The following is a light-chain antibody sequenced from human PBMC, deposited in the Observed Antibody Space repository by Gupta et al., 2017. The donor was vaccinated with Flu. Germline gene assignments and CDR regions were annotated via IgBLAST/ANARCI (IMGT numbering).Light chain of an antibody. CDR2: GAS. CDR3: QQYNNWPAPT. Sequence: EIVMTQSPATLSVSPGERATLSCRASQSVSSNLAWYQQKPGQAPRLLIYGASTRATGIPARFSGSGCGTEFTLTISSRHFEDFAVDSCQQYNNWPAPTFGGGTKVEIK. J-gene: IGKJ4*01. V-gene: IGKV3-15*01. CDR1: QSVSSN.